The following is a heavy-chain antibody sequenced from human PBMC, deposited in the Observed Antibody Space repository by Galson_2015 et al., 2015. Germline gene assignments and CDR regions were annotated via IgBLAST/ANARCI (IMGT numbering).Heavy chain of an antibody. CDR1: GGSISSGGYY. CDR2: IYYSGST. J-gene: IGHJ4*02. Sequence: TLSLTCTVSGGSISSGGYYWSWIRQHPGKGLEWIGYIYYSGSTYYNPSLKSRVTISVDTSKNQFSLKLSSVTAADTAVYYCARGPVVTATFDYWGQGTLVTVSS. CDR3: ARGPVVTATFDY. D-gene: IGHD2-21*02. V-gene: IGHV4-31*03.